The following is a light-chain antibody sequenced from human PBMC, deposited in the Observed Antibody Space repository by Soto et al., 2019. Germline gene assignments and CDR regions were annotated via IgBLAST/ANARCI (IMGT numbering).Light chain of an antibody. J-gene: IGKJ1*01. V-gene: IGKV3-11*01. CDR2: DAS. CDR1: QRIGGY. Sequence: ENLLTQSPGTLSLSPGERATLSCRASQRIGGYLGWYQQKPGQAPRLLIYDASNRATGIPVRFSGSGSGTDYTLTITNLEPEDFAIYYCQQRSNWPWTFGQGTKVDIK. CDR3: QQRSNWPWT.